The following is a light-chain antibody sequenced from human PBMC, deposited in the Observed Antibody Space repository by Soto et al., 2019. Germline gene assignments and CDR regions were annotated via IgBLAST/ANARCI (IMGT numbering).Light chain of an antibody. J-gene: IGLJ1*01. CDR1: SSDVGGYNY. CDR3: SSYAGSNKGVYV. Sequence: QSVLTQPPSASGSPGQSVTISCTGTSSDVGGYNYVSWYQHHPGKAPKLLIYEVSKRPSGVPDRFSGSKSGNTASLTVSGLQAEDEAEYYCSSYAGSNKGVYVFGTGTKLTVL. CDR2: EVS. V-gene: IGLV2-8*01.